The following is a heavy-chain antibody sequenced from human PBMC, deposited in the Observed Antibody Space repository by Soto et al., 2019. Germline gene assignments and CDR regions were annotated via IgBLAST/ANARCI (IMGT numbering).Heavy chain of an antibody. J-gene: IGHJ4*02. CDR3: ARRLRDGSNNYFDY. CDR2: ISYSSSYT. Sequence: GGSLRLSCADSGFIFSEYYMTWIRQAPGKGLEWVSYISYSSSYTNYADSVKGRFTISRDNAQNSLYLQMNSLRADYTAVYYCARRLRDGSNNYFDYWGQGTLVTVSS. D-gene: IGHD3-16*01. CDR1: GFIFSEYY. V-gene: IGHV3-11*03.